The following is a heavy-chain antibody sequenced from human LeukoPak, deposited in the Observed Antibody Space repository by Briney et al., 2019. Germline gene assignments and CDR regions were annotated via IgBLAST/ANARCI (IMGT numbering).Heavy chain of an antibody. J-gene: IGHJ4*02. CDR2: ISSSSSTI. D-gene: IGHD3-3*01. CDR3: AREGVLEWLLPDY. CDR1: GFTFSSYS. Sequence: PGGSLRLSCAASGFTFSSYSMNWVRQAPGKGLEWVSYISSSSSTIYYADSVKGRFTISRDNAKNSLYLQMNSLGAEDTAVYYCAREGVLEWLLPDYWGQGTLVTVSS. V-gene: IGHV3-48*01.